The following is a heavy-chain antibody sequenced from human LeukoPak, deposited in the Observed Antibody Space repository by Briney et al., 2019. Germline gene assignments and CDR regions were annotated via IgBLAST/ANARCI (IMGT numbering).Heavy chain of an antibody. V-gene: IGHV1-18*01. D-gene: IGHD6-19*01. J-gene: IGHJ4*02. CDR2: ISGYNGDT. CDR3: ARLAVAGHFDH. Sequence: AASVKVSCKASGYTFTSYGISWVRQAPGQGLGWMGWISGYNGDTNYAQKLQGRVTMTTDTSTSTVYMELRSLRSDDTAVYFCARLAVAGHFDHWGQGTLVTVSS. CDR1: GYTFTSYG.